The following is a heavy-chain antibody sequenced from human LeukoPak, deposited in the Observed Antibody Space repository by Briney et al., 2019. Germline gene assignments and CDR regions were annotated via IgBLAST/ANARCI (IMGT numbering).Heavy chain of an antibody. Sequence: GGSLRLSCAASGFSVTRNYVSWVRQAPGKGLEWVSIIFAGGTINSAASVSGRFTISRDTSRNTLYLQMNSLRAEDTAVYYCARDPGLELPKRYFDLWGRGTLVIVSS. CDR1: GFSVTRNY. CDR3: ARDPGLELPKRYFDL. CDR2: IFAGGTI. V-gene: IGHV3-53*01. D-gene: IGHD1-7*01. J-gene: IGHJ2*01.